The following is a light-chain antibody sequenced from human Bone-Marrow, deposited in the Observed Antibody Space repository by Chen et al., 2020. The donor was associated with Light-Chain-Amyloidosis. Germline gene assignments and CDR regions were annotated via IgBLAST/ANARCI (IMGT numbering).Light chain of an antibody. CDR3: QVWDRSSDRPV. J-gene: IGLJ3*02. CDR2: DDS. CDR1: NIGSTS. Sequence: SDVLTQPSSVSVAPGQTATIACGGNNIGSTSVHWYQQTPGQAPLLVVYDDSARPSGIPERLSGSNSGNTATLTISRVEAGDEADYYGQVWDRSSDRPVFGGGTKLTVL. V-gene: IGLV3-21*02.